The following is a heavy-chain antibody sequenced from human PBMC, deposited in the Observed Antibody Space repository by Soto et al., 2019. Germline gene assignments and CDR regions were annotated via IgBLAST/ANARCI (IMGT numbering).Heavy chain of an antibody. J-gene: IGHJ6*02. CDR2: INSDGSST. Sequence: SGGSLRLSCAASGFTFSSYWMHWVRQAPGKGLVWVSRINSDGSSTSYADSVKGRFTISRDNAKNTLYLQMNSLRAEDTAVYYCARVQGGRFGDYYYGMDVWGQGTTVTVSS. CDR1: GFTFSSYW. D-gene: IGHD1-1*01. V-gene: IGHV3-74*01. CDR3: ARVQGGRFGDYYYGMDV.